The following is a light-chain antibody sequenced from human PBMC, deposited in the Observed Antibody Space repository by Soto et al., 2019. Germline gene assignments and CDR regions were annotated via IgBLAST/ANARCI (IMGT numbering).Light chain of an antibody. Sequence: IPLTQSPSSLSAPVGDRVTITCRASQGIRSYLAWYQQKPGKAPNLLIYAASTLHSGVPSRFSGSGSETDFTLTISSLQPNDSATYFCQQLLSYPLTFGGGTKVGI. J-gene: IGKJ4*01. CDR1: QGIRSY. CDR3: QQLLSYPLT. CDR2: AAS. V-gene: IGKV1-9*01.